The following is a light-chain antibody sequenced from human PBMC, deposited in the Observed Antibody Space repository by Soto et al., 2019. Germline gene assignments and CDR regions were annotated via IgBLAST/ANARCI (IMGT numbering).Light chain of an antibody. CDR2: EVT. J-gene: IGLJ1*01. Sequence: QSVLTQPASVSRSPGQSITISCTGTSGDIGSYNRVSWYQQHPGKAPKLIIYEVTDRPSGVSNRFSGSKSGNTASLTISGLQAEDEAEYYCSSYTNINTRACVFGTGTKVTAL. CDR3: SSYTNINTRACV. V-gene: IGLV2-14*01. CDR1: SGDIGSYNR.